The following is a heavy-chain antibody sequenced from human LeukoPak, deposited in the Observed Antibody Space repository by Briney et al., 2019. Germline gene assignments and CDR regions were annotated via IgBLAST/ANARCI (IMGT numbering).Heavy chain of an antibody. CDR3: ARRYGGWFDP. Sequence: SETLSLTCTVSGGSISSGGYYWSWIRQHPGKGLEWIGYIYYSGSTYYNPFLKSRVTISVDTSKNQFSLKLSSVTAADTAVYYCARRYGGWFDPWGQGTLVTVSS. V-gene: IGHV4-31*03. CDR1: GGSISSGGYY. D-gene: IGHD3-9*01. J-gene: IGHJ5*02. CDR2: IYYSGST.